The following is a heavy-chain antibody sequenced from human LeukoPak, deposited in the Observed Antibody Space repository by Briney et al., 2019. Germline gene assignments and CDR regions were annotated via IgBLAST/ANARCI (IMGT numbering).Heavy chain of an antibody. CDR3: ARDGLMAEWLLSGRFSDAFDI. CDR2: ISGSGGST. J-gene: IGHJ3*02. D-gene: IGHD3-3*01. CDR1: GFTFSSYA. Sequence: GGSLRLSCAASGFTFSSYAMSWVRQAPGKGLEWVSAISGSGGSTYYADSVKGRFTISRDNSKNTLYLQMNSLRAEDTAVYYCARDGLMAEWLLSGRFSDAFDIWGQGTLVTVSS. V-gene: IGHV3-23*01.